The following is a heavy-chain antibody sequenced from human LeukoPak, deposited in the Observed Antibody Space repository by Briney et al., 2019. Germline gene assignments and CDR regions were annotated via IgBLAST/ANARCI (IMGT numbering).Heavy chain of an antibody. CDR1: GGSFNDYY. CDR2: IHHSGST. J-gene: IGHJ3*01. D-gene: IGHD2/OR15-2a*01. CDR3: ASNKYPVQAFDV. V-gene: IGHV4-34*01. Sequence: SETLSLTCAVYGGSFNDYYWRWIRQSPETGLEWIGEIHHSGSTNYNSSLESRVTMSIDTSNNQFSLKLTSVTAADTAVYYCASNKYPVQAFDVWGQGTMVTVSS.